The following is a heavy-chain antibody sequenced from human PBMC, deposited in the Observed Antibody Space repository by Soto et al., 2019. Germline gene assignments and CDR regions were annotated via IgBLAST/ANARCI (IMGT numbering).Heavy chain of an antibody. CDR3: ARGRYYDILTGYYSPPGMDV. V-gene: IGHV1-18*04. CDR2: ISAYNGNT. Sequence: ASVKVSCKASGYTFTSYGTSWVRQAPGQGLEWMGWISAYNGNTNYAQKLQGRVTMTTDTSTSTAYMELRSLRSDDTAVYYCARGRYYDILTGYYSPPGMDVWGQGTTVTVSS. CDR1: GYTFTSYG. D-gene: IGHD3-9*01. J-gene: IGHJ6*02.